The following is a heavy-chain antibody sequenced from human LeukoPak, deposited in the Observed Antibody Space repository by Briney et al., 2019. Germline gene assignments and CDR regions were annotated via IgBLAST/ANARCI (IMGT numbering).Heavy chain of an antibody. Sequence: SETLSLTCTVSGGSISSSSYYWGWIRQPPGKGLEWIGSIYYSGSTYYNPSLKSRVTISVDTSKNQFSLKLSSVTAADTAVYYCARAYSSAYYYYHMDVWGKGTTVTVSS. J-gene: IGHJ6*03. D-gene: IGHD6-25*01. V-gene: IGHV4-39*01. CDR1: GGSISSSSYY. CDR2: IYYSGST. CDR3: ARAYSSAYYYYHMDV.